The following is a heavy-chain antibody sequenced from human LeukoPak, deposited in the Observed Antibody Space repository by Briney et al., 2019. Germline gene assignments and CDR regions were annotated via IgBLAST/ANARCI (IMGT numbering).Heavy chain of an antibody. V-gene: IGHV4-34*01. CDR1: GGSFSGYY. Sequence: SETLSLTCAVYGGSFSGYYWSWIRQPPGKGLEWIGEINHSGSTNYNPSLKSRVTISVDTSKNQFSLKLSSVTAADTAVYYCARGGGRRAVAGTILKYYFDYWGQGTLVTVSS. D-gene: IGHD6-19*01. CDR2: INHSGST. CDR3: ARGGGRRAVAGTILKYYFDY. J-gene: IGHJ4*02.